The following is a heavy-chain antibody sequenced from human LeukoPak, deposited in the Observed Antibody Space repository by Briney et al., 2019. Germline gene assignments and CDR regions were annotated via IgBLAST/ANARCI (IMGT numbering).Heavy chain of an antibody. CDR2: ISAYNGNT. J-gene: IGHJ5*02. CDR3: ARDKEREYYDSSGYYSWFDP. Sequence: ASVKVSCKASGYTFTSYGISWVRQAPGQGLEWMGWISAYNGNTNYAQKLQGRVTMTTDTSTSTAYMELRSLRSDDTAVYYCARDKEREYYDSSGYYSWFDPWRQGTLVTVSS. CDR1: GYTFTSYG. D-gene: IGHD3-22*01. V-gene: IGHV1-18*01.